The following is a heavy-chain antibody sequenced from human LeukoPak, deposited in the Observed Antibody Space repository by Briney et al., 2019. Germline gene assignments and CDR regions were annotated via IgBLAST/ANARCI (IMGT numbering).Heavy chain of an antibody. V-gene: IGHV4-38-2*01. CDR1: GYSSSSGYY. D-gene: IGHD3-3*01. CDR2: IYHSGST. CDR3: ARSPLLDFWSGYYEDYYYYMDV. Sequence: SETLSLTCAVSGYSSSSGYYWGWIRQPPGKGLEWIGSIYHSGSTYYNPSLKSRVTISVDTSKNQFSLKLSSVTAADTAVYYCARSPLLDFWSGYYEDYYYYMDVWGKGTTVTVSS. J-gene: IGHJ6*03.